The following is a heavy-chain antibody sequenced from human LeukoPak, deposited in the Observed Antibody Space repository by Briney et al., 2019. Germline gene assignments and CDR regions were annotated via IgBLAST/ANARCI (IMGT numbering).Heavy chain of an antibody. CDR2: INPNSGGA. V-gene: IGHV1-2*02. CDR3: ARVVLGVGDYGDSDFDY. J-gene: IGHJ4*02. D-gene: IGHD4-17*01. Sequence: ASVKVSCKASGYTFTGYYMHWVRQAPGQGLEWMGWINPNSGGANYAQKFQGRVTMTRDTSISTAYMELSRLRSDDTAVYYCARVVLGVGDYGDSDFDYWGQGTLVTVSS. CDR1: GYTFTGYY.